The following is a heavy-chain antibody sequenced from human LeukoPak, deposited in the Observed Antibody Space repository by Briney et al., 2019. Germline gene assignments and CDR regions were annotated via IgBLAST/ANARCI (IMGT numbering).Heavy chain of an antibody. Sequence: PSEILSLTCAVYGGSFSGYHWTWIRQSPGKGLGWIGEINHSGSTDYSPSLRSRVTISVDSSKNQFSLKLSSVTAADTAVYYCARVGVLRYFDWLLYPNWFDPWGQGTLVTVSS. CDR1: GGSFSGYH. CDR3: ARVGVLRYFDWLLYPNWFDP. CDR2: INHSGST. J-gene: IGHJ5*02. V-gene: IGHV4-34*01. D-gene: IGHD3-9*01.